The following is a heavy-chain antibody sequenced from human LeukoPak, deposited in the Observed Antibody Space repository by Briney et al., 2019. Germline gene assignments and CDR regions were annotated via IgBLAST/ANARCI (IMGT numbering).Heavy chain of an antibody. J-gene: IGHJ4*02. V-gene: IGHV4-59*01. CDR3: ARLELAAAGTLDY. CDR2: IYYSGST. CDR1: GGSISSYY. D-gene: IGHD6-13*01. Sequence: PSETLSLTCTVSGGSISSYYWSWIRQPPGKGLEWIGYIYYSGSTNYNPSLKSRDTISVDTSKNQFSLKLSSVTAADTAVYYCARLELAAAGTLDYWGQGTLVTVSS.